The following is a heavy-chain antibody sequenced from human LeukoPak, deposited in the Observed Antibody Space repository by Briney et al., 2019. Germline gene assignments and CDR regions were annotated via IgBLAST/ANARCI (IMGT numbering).Heavy chain of an antibody. Sequence: PSETLSLTRAVSGYSISSGYYWGWIRQPPGKGLGWIGSIYHSGSTYYNPSLKSRVTISVDTSKNQFSLKLSSVAAADTAVYYCARRGIYDFWSGYGIFDYWGQGTLVTVSS. CDR2: IYHSGST. V-gene: IGHV4-38-2*01. J-gene: IGHJ4*02. CDR1: GYSISSGYY. D-gene: IGHD3-3*01. CDR3: ARRGIYDFWSGYGIFDY.